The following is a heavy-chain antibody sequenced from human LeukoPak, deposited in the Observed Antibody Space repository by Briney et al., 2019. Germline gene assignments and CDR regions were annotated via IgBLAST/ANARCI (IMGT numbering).Heavy chain of an antibody. D-gene: IGHD6-19*01. V-gene: IGHV3-20*04. Sequence: GGSLRLSCAASGFTFDDYGMSWVRQAPGKGLEWVSGINWNGSSTSYADSVKGRFTISRDNAKNTLYLQMNSLRAEDRAVYYCARAVGYSSGWQYYYYYYYMDVWGKGTTVTVSS. J-gene: IGHJ6*03. CDR3: ARAVGYSSGWQYYYYYYYMDV. CDR2: INWNGSST. CDR1: GFTFDDYG.